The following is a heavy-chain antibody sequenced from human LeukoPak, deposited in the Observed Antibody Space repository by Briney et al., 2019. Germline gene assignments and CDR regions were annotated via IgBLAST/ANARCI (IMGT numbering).Heavy chain of an antibody. CDR3: ARDVRIAVAGTLWYYYYMDV. V-gene: IGHV3-21*01. D-gene: IGHD6-19*01. CDR1: GFTFSSYS. CDR2: TSSSSSYI. J-gene: IGHJ6*03. Sequence: GGSLRLSCAASGFTFSSYSMNWVRQAPGKGLEWVSSTSSSSSYIYYADSVKGRFTISRDNAKNSLYLQMNSLRAEDTAVYYCARDVRIAVAGTLWYYYYMDVWGKGTTVTVSS.